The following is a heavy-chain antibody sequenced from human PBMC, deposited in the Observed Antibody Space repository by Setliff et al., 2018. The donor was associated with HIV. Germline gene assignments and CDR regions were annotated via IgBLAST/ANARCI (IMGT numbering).Heavy chain of an antibody. J-gene: IGHJ4*02. CDR1: GGSMRGSSSY. D-gene: IGHD3-10*01. CDR3: ARDDTVVRGHIDY. Sequence: PSETLSLTCSVSGGSMRGSSSYWGWIRQTPGTGLEWIGSMSNSGSTYSNPTLKTRVTISVDTSKKQFSLKLTSVTAADTAVYYCARDDTVVRGHIDYWGQGTLVTVSS. CDR2: MSNSGST. V-gene: IGHV4-39*07.